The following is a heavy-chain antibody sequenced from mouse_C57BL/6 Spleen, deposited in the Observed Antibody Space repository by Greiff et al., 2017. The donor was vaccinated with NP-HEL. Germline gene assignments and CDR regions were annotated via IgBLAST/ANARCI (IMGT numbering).Heavy chain of an antibody. D-gene: IGHD1-1*01. V-gene: IGHV1-80*01. CDR3: AKAIYYYGSSYGYFDY. CDR2: IYPGDGDT. J-gene: IGHJ2*01. CDR1: GYAFSSYW. Sequence: VQLQQSGAELVKPGASVKISCKASGYAFSSYWMNWVKQRPGKGLEWIGQIYPGDGDTNYNGKFKGKATLTADTSSSTAYMQLSSLTSEDSAVYFCAKAIYYYGSSYGYFDYWGQGTTLTVSS.